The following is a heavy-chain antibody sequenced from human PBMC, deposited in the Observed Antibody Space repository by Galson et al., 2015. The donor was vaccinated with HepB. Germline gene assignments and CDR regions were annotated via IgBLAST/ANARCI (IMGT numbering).Heavy chain of an antibody. V-gene: IGHV3-74*01. J-gene: IGHJ4*02. CDR2: FNSDGSST. CDR1: GFTFSSYW. CDR3: ARNGYSYGLDY. Sequence: SLRLSCAAYGFTFSSYWMHWVRQAPGKGLVWVSRFNSDGSSTSYADSVKGRFTIPRDNAKNTLYLQMNSLRAEDTAVYYCARNGYSYGLDYWGQGTLVAVSS. D-gene: IGHD5-18*01.